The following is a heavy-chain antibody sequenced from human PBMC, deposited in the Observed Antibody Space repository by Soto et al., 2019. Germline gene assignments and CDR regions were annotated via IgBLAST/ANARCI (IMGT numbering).Heavy chain of an antibody. CDR2: IITILGIA. V-gene: IGHV1-69*04. D-gene: IGHD5-12*01. CDR1: GGTFSSYT. J-gene: IGHJ4*02. CDR3: ARDRYSGYDFAY. Sequence: SVKVSCKASGGTFSSYTISWVRQAPGQGLEWMGRIITILGIANYAQKFQGRVTITADKSTSTAYLELSSLRFEDTAVYYCARDRYSGYDFAYWGQGTLVTVSS.